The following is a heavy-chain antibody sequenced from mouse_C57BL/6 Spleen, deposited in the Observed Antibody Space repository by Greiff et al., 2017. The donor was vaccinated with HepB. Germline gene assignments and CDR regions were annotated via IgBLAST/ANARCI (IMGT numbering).Heavy chain of an antibody. CDR2: IDPETGGT. V-gene: IGHV1-15*01. CDR3: TKRTGDY. CDR1: GYTFTDYE. Sequence: VKLQESGAELVRPGASVTLSCKASGYTFTDYEMHWVKQTPVHGLEWIGAIDPETGGTAYNQKFKGKAILTADKSSSTAYMELRSLTSEDSAVYYGTKRTGDYWGKGTLGTVAA. J-gene: IGHJ3*01.